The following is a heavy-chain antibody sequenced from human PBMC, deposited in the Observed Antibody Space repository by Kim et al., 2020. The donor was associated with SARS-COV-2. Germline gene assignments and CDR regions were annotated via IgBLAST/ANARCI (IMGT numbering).Heavy chain of an antibody. J-gene: IGHJ5*02. CDR3: ARGLEYWNQRYNWFDP. Sequence: SETLSLTCAVYGGSFSGYYWSWIRQPPGKGLEWIGEINHSGSTNYNPSLKSRVTISVDTSKNQFSLKLSSVTAADTAVYYCARGLEYWNQRYNWFDPWGQGTLVTVSS. CDR2: INHSGST. D-gene: IGHD1-1*01. CDR1: GGSFSGYY. V-gene: IGHV4-34*01.